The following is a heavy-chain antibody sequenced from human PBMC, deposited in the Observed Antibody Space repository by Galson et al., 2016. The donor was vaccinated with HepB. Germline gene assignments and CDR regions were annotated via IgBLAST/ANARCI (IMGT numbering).Heavy chain of an antibody. CDR2: INHSGAT. CDR1: GGSFSFYY. D-gene: IGHD2-15*01. J-gene: IGHJ6*02. CDR3: AIRGGGGPGGDIAEYGLDG. Sequence: SETLSPTCDVYGGSFSFYYWNWIRQHPGKGLAWVAEINHSGATNSNTPLKGRVTISIDTSKNQFSLRLNAVTAADRDVHYCAIRGGGGPGGDIAEYGLDGWGQGTTVIVSS. V-gene: IGHV4-34*01.